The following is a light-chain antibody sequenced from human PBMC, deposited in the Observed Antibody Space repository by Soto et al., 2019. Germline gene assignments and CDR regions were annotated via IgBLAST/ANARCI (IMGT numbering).Light chain of an antibody. CDR1: SRDIGDYDF. J-gene: IGLJ1*01. V-gene: IGLV2-14*01. CDR3: SSYAVTNIFV. Sequence: QSALAQPASVSGSLGQSIAISCTGTSRDIGDYDFVSWYQQHPGKAPKILIYEVNTRPSGVSHRFSGSKSGNTASLTISGLQADDEADYYCSSYAVTNIFVFGTGTKLTVL. CDR2: EVN.